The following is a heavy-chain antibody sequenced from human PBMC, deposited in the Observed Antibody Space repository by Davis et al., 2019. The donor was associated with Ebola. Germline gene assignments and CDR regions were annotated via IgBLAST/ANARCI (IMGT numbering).Heavy chain of an antibody. V-gene: IGHV3-7*01. CDR2: IKQDGSET. CDR1: GFTFSNYW. J-gene: IGHJ6*02. D-gene: IGHD2-15*01. Sequence: GESLKISCAASGFTFSNYWMSWVRQAPGRGLEWVANIKQDGSETYYVDSVKGRFTISRDNSKNTLYLQMNSLRAEDTAVYYCAKVLQGGSGIYYYYYGMDVWGQGTMVTVSS. CDR3: AKVLQGGSGIYYYYYGMDV.